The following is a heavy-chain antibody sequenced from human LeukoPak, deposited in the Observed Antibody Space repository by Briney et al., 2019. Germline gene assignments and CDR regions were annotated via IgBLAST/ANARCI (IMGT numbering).Heavy chain of an antibody. CDR2: IIPILGIA. Sequence: GASVKVSCKASGYTFTSYAISWVRQAPGQWLEWMGRIIPILGIANYAQKFQGRVTITADKSTSTAYMELSSLRSEDTAVYYCARGATVNNFDYWGQGTLVTVSS. CDR3: ARGATVNNFDY. V-gene: IGHV1-69*04. J-gene: IGHJ4*02. CDR1: GYTFTSYA. D-gene: IGHD4-17*01.